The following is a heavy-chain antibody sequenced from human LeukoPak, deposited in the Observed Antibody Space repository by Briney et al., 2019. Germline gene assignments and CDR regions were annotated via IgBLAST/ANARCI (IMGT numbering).Heavy chain of an antibody. Sequence: ASVKVSCKASGYTFTSYGIGWVRQAPGQGLEWMGWISAYNGNTNYAQKLQGRVTMTTDTSTSTAYMELRSLRSDDTAVYYCARGDSSGYSSYYYYGMDVWGQGTTVTVSS. CDR1: GYTFTSYG. D-gene: IGHD3-22*01. J-gene: IGHJ6*02. CDR2: ISAYNGNT. CDR3: ARGDSSGYSSYYYYGMDV. V-gene: IGHV1-18*01.